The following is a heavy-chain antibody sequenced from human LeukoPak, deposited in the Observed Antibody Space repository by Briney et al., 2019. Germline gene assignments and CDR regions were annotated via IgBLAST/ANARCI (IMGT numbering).Heavy chain of an antibody. J-gene: IGHJ4*02. Sequence: GGSLRLSCAASGFTFSSYAMSWVRQAPGKGLEWVSAISGSGGSTYYADSVRGRFTISRDNSKNTLFLQMNSLRAEDTAVYYCAKDRHPYSGSYYAFDYWGQGTLVTVFS. D-gene: IGHD1-26*01. V-gene: IGHV3-23*01. CDR2: ISGSGGST. CDR1: GFTFSSYA. CDR3: AKDRHPYSGSYYAFDY.